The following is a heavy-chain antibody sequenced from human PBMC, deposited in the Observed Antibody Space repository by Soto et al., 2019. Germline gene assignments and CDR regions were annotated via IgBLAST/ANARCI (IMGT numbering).Heavy chain of an antibody. D-gene: IGHD3-16*01. J-gene: IGHJ4*02. Sequence: QVQLQESGPGLVKPSETLSLTCTVSGGSISSYYWSWIRQPPGKGLEWIGYIYYSGSTNYNPSLKSRVTISVDTSKNQFSLKLSSVTAADPAVYYCARDWVFDYWGQGTLVTVSS. CDR2: IYYSGST. CDR3: ARDWVFDY. V-gene: IGHV4-59*01. CDR1: GGSISSYY.